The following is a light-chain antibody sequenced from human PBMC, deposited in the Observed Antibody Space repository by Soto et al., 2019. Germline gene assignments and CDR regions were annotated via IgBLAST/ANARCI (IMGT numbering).Light chain of an antibody. V-gene: IGLV1-44*01. CDR3: ATWDDSLNAAV. CDR2: SND. Sequence: QSVLTQPPSASGIPGQRVTISCSGSNSNIGGNTVNWYQQLPGAAPKLLIYSNDQRPSGVPDRFSGSKFGTTASLAIIGLQSEDEADYHCATWDDSLNAAVFGAGTKVTLL. J-gene: IGLJ1*01. CDR1: NSNIGGNT.